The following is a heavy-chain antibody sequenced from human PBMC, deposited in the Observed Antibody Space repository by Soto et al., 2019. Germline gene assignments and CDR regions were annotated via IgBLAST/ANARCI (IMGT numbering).Heavy chain of an antibody. CDR3: ARGPNYYGSGSYGNY. V-gene: IGHV4-34*01. CDR2: INHSGST. Sequence: TLSLTCAVYGGSFSGYYWTWIRQPPGTGLEWIGEINHSGSTNYNPSLKSRVTISVDKSKNQFSLKLSSVTAADTAVYYCARGPNYYGSGSYGNYWGQGTLVTVSS. CDR1: GGSFSGYY. D-gene: IGHD3-10*01. J-gene: IGHJ4*02.